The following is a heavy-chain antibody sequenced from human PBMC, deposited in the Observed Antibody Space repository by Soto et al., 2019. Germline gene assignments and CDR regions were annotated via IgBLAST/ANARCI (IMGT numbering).Heavy chain of an antibody. D-gene: IGHD3-22*01. CDR1: GFTLSSNY. Sequence: EVQLVESGGGLIQPGGSLRLSCATSGFTLSSNYMSWVRQAPGKGLEWVSIIYSGGITHYADSVKGRFTISRDNSKNPLHLQMNRLRVEETAVYYCARGLSGYYSDFDYWGQGTLVTVSS. J-gene: IGHJ4*02. V-gene: IGHV3-53*01. CDR2: IYSGGIT. CDR3: ARGLSGYYSDFDY.